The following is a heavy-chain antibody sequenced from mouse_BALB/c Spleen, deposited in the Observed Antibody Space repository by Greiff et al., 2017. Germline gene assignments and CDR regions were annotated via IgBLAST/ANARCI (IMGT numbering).Heavy chain of an antibody. V-gene: IGHV5-6-2*01. CDR1: GFTFSSYY. D-gene: IGHD1-2*01. Sequence: DVMLVESGGGLVKLGGSLKLSCAASGFTFSSYYMSWVRQTPEKRLELVAAINSNGGSTYYPDTVKGRFTISRDNAKNTLYLQMSSLKSEDTALYYCARPNHYYDYAMDYWGQGTSVTVSS. J-gene: IGHJ4*01. CDR2: INSNGGST. CDR3: ARPNHYYDYAMDY.